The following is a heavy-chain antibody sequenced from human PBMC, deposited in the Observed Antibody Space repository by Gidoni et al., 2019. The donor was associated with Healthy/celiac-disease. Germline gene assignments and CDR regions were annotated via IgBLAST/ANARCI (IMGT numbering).Heavy chain of an antibody. Sequence: EVQLVESGGGLVQPGGSLNLPCAASGSPFSGSAMHWVRQASGKGLEWFGRIRSKANSYATAYAASVKGRFTISRDDSKNTAYLQMNSLKTEDTAVYYCTSDNLWRPFDYWGQGTLVTVSS. J-gene: IGHJ4*02. V-gene: IGHV3-73*01. CDR3: TSDNLWRPFDY. CDR1: GSPFSGSA. D-gene: IGHD1-20*01. CDR2: IRSKANSYAT.